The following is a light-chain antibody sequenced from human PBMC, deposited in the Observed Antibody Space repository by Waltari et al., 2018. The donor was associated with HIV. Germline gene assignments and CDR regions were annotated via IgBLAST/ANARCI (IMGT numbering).Light chain of an antibody. Sequence: YVLTQPPSVSVVPGQTATFACIGHNIGTKDVPWYRQRPGQAPGVVVHEDHDRPSEIPVRISGSNSGDMATLTIENVESDDEAVYSCQVWDPNDDWVFGGGTKLTVL. V-gene: IGLV3-21*02. CDR3: QVWDPNDDWV. J-gene: IGLJ3*02. CDR2: EDH. CDR1: NIGTKD.